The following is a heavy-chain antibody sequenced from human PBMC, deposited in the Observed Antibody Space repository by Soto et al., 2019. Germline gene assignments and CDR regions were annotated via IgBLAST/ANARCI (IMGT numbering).Heavy chain of an antibody. V-gene: IGHV4-34*01. CDR2: INHSGST. J-gene: IGHJ6*02. CDR1: GGSFSGYY. D-gene: IGHD4-4*01. CDR3: ARGHLSNNLYYYYYGMDV. Sequence: SETLSLTCAVYGGSFSGYYWSWIRQPPGKGLEWIGEINHSGSTNYNPSLKSRVTISVDTSKNQFSLKLSSVTAADTAVYYCARGHLSNNLYYYYYGMDVWGQGTTVTVSS.